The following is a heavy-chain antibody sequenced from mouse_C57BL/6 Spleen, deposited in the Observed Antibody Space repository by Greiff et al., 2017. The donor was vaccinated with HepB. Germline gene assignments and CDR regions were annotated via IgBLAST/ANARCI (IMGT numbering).Heavy chain of an antibody. CDR1: GYTFTSYW. J-gene: IGHJ1*03. V-gene: IGHV1-64*01. CDR3: ARKFLRYGYFDV. Sequence: QVHVKQSGAELVKPGASVKLSCKASGYTFTSYWMHWVKQRPGQGLEWIGMIHPNSGSTNYNEKFKSKATLTVDKSSSTAYMQLSSLTSEDSAVYYCARKFLRYGYFDVWGTGTTVTVSS. CDR2: IHPNSGST.